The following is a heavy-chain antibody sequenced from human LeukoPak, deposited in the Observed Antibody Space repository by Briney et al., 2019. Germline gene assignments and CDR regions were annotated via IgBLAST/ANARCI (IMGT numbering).Heavy chain of an antibody. CDR2: INPNSGGT. V-gene: IGHV1-2*02. CDR3: ARALGDRLKYGYLFDY. J-gene: IGHJ4*02. CDR1: GYTFTGYF. Sequence: ASVKVSCKPSGYTFTGYFIHWVRQAPGQGLEWMGWINPNSGGTNYAQKLQGRVTMTTDTSTSTAYMELRSLRSDDTAVYYCARALGDRLKYGYLFDYWGQGTLVTVSS. D-gene: IGHD2-21*02.